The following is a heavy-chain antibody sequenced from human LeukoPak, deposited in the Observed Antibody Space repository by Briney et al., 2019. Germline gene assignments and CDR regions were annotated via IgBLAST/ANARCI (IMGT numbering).Heavy chain of an antibody. CDR3: ARDRFPHYYGAGSPTGFDY. D-gene: IGHD3-10*01. CDR1: GGTFSSYA. Sequence: GASVKVSCKASGGTFSSYAISWVRQAPGQGLEWMGGIIPIFGTANYAQKFQGRVTITADESTSTAYMELSSLRSEDTAVYYCARDRFPHYYGAGSPTGFDYWGQGTLVTVSS. V-gene: IGHV1-69*13. CDR2: IIPIFGTA. J-gene: IGHJ4*02.